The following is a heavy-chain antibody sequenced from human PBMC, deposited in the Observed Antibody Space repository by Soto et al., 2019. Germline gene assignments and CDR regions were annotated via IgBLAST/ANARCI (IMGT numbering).Heavy chain of an antibody. CDR3: ASATHFGHGMHV. D-gene: IGHD3-10*01. Sequence: PGGSLRLSCAASGFTFSNYYMNWVRQAPGKGLQWVSYISSIGHTIYYADSVKGRVTISRDNAKNSLYLQMNSLRDEPTAMYSCASATHFGHGMHVRRQQTTVTASS. J-gene: IGHJ6*02. CDR1: GFTFSNYY. CDR2: ISSIGHTI. V-gene: IGHV3-48*02.